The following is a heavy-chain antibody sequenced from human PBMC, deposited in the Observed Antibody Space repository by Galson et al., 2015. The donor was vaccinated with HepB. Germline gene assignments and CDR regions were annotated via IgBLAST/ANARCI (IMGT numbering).Heavy chain of an antibody. CDR2: ISSTSSYT. V-gene: IGHV3-11*06. CDR1: GFTLSDYY. J-gene: IGHJ4*02. Sequence: SLRLSCAASGFTLSDYYMSWIRQAPGKGLEWVSYISSTSSYTKYADSLKGRFTISRDNAKNSLYLQMNSLRAEDTAVYYCARAGGSYFNIHFFDYWGQGTLVTVSS. CDR3: ARAGGSYFNIHFFDY. D-gene: IGHD3-10*01.